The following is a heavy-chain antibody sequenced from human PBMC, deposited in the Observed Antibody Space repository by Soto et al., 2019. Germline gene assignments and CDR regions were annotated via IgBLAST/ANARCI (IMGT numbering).Heavy chain of an antibody. CDR1: GFTFSSYG. D-gene: IGHD3-3*01. Sequence: PGGSLRLSCAASGFTFSSYGMHWVRQAPGKGLEWAAVIWYDGSNKYYADSVKGRFTISRDNSKNTLYLQMNSLRAEDTAVYYCARESYDFWSGYLLSPSHFDYWGQGTLVTVSS. CDR2: IWYDGSNK. V-gene: IGHV3-33*01. J-gene: IGHJ4*02. CDR3: ARESYDFWSGYLLSPSHFDY.